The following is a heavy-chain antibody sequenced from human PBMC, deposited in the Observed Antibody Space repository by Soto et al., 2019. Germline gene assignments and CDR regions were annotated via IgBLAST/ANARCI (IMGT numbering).Heavy chain of an antibody. CDR3: ARDQGYDILTGPPFFDY. Sequence: PGGSLRLSCAASGFTFSSYSMNWVRQAPGKGLEWVSSISSSSSYIYYADSVKGRFTISRDNAKNSLYLQMNSLRAEDTAVYYCARDQGYDILTGPPFFDYWGQGTLVTVSS. CDR1: GFTFSSYS. D-gene: IGHD3-9*01. J-gene: IGHJ4*02. CDR2: ISSSSSYI. V-gene: IGHV3-21*01.